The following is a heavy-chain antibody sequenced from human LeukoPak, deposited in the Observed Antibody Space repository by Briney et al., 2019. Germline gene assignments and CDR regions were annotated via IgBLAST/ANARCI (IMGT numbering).Heavy chain of an antibody. CDR1: GGTFSSYA. CDR2: IIPIFGTA. V-gene: IGHV1-69*01. D-gene: IGHD3-3*01. CDR3: ARESPEIQLRFLVN. Sequence: GSSVKVSCKASGGTFSSYAISWVRQAPGQGLEWMGGIIPIFGTANYAQKFRGRVTITADESTSTACMELSSLRSEDTAVYYCARESPEIQLRFLVNWGQGTLVTVSS. J-gene: IGHJ4*02.